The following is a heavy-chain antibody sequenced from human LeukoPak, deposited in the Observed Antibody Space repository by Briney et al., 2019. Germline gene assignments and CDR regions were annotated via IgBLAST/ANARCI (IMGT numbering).Heavy chain of an antibody. CDR2: ISGSGGST. D-gene: IGHD2-2*01. J-gene: IGHJ1*01. V-gene: IGHV3-23*01. CDR3: AKDIGYQPAY. Sequence: PGGSLRLFCAASGFTFSSYAMSWARQAPGKGLEWVSAISGSGGSTYYAASVKGRSTISRDNSKNTLYLQMNSLTAEGTDVYFCAKDIGYQPAYWGQGTLVTVSS. CDR1: GFTFSSYA.